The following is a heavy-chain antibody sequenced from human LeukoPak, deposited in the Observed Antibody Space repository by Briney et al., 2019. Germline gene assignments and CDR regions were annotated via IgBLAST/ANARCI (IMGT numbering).Heavy chain of an antibody. CDR3: ARDFLAAGDY. J-gene: IGHJ4*02. CDR2: INSGSTNP. V-gene: IGHV3-21*01. CDR1: GFIFSSYT. D-gene: IGHD6-13*01. Sequence: GGSLRLSCEASGFIFSSYTMNWIRQAPGKGLEWVASINSGSTNPYYADSVKGRFTISRDDAKKALYLQMTSLRVEDTSVYYCARDFLAAGDYWGQGTLVTVSS.